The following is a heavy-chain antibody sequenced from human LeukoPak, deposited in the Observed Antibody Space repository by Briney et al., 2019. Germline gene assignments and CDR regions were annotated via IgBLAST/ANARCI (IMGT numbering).Heavy chain of an antibody. CDR2: MNPNSGNT. Sequence: ASVKVSCKASGYTFTTYEIHWVRQATGQGLEWMGWMNPNSGNTGYVQNFQGRVTITRTTSINTAYMELSSLRSEDTAVYYCARVSPNTVTTLQYFDYWGQGTLVTVSS. D-gene: IGHD4-17*01. J-gene: IGHJ4*02. V-gene: IGHV1-8*03. CDR1: GYTFTTYE. CDR3: ARVSPNTVTTLQYFDY.